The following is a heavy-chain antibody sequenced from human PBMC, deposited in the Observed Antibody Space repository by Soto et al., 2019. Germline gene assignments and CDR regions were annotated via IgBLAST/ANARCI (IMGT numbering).Heavy chain of an antibody. D-gene: IGHD2-15*01. CDR2: INHSGST. Sequence: SETLSLTCAVYGGSFSGYYWSWIRQPPGKGLEWIGEINHSGSTNYNPSLKSRVTISVDTSKNQFSLKLSSVTAADTAVYYCARVKGYCSGGSCINWFDPWGQGTRVTVPS. V-gene: IGHV4-34*01. CDR1: GGSFSGYY. J-gene: IGHJ5*02. CDR3: ARVKGYCSGGSCINWFDP.